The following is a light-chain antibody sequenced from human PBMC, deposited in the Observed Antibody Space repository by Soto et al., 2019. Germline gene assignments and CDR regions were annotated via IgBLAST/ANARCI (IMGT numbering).Light chain of an antibody. CDR3: MQALQTPA. CDR1: QSLLHSDGYIY. V-gene: IGKV2-28*01. J-gene: IGKJ5*01. Sequence: DIVMTQSPLSLPVTPGEPASLSCRSSQSLLHSDGYIYLDWYLQKPGQSPQLLIYLCSYRASGVAGRCSGGASGADSTMTSSRVEADDVGVYFCMQALQTPAFGQGTRLEIK. CDR2: LCS.